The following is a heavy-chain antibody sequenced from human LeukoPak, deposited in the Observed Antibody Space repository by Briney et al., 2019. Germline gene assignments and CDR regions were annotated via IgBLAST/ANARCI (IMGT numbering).Heavy chain of an antibody. CDR2: INPDGSNT. CDR1: GFTFSSNW. Sequence: QSGGSLRLSCAASGFTFSSNWMHWVRPAPGKGLVWVSRINPDGSNTNYADSVKGRFSISRDNAKNTLYLQMNSLRVEDTAVYYCATKAPREEGWGQGTLVTVSS. D-gene: IGHD1-26*01. V-gene: IGHV3-74*01. J-gene: IGHJ4*02. CDR3: ATKAPREEG.